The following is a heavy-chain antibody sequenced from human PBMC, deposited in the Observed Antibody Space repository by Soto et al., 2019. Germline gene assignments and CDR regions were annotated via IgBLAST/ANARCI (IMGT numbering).Heavy chain of an antibody. V-gene: IGHV3-33*01. D-gene: IGHD6-13*01. CDR2: IWYDGSNK. Sequence: GSLRLSCAASGFTFSSYGMHWVRQAPGKGLEWVAVIWYDGSNKYYADSVKGRFTISRDNSKNTLYLQMNSLRAEDTAVYYCARGGSIAAAAYFDYWGQGTLVTVSS. J-gene: IGHJ4*02. CDR3: ARGGSIAAAAYFDY. CDR1: GFTFSSYG.